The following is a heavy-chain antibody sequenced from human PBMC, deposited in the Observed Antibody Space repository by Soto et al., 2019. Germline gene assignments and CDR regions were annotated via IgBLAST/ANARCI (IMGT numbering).Heavy chain of an antibody. J-gene: IGHJ4*02. CDR2: IYYSGST. CDR1: GGSISSGGYY. V-gene: IGHV4-31*03. D-gene: IGHD3-10*01. Sequence: PSETLSLTCTVSGGSISSGGYYWSWIRQHPGKGLEWIGYIYYSGSTYYNPSLKSRVTISVDTSKNQFSLKLSSVTDADTAVYYCARRGSGSYSDYWGQGTLVTVSS. CDR3: ARRGSGSYSDY.